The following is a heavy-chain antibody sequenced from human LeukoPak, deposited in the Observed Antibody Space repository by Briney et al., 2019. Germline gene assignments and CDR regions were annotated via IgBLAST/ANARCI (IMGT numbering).Heavy chain of an antibody. D-gene: IGHD3-10*01. CDR1: GGSISSSSYY. CDR2: IYYSGST. V-gene: IGHV4-39*01. CDR3: ARGRRGFGY. J-gene: IGHJ4*02. Sequence: SETLSLTCTVSGGSISSSSYYWGWIRQPPGKGLEWIGSIYYSGSTYYNPSLKSRVTISVDTSKNQFSLKLSSVTAADTAVYYCARGRRGFGYWGQGTLVTVSS.